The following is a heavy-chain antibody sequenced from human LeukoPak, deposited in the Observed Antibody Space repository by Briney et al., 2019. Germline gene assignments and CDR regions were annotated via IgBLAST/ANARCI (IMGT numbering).Heavy chain of an antibody. Sequence: ASVKVSCKDSGGTFSNYAISWVRQAPGQGLEWRGGIIPMFGAANYAQKFQGRVTIIADKSTSTAYMELSSLKSEDTAVYYCARDVLDYYDRSDYVTWGQGTLVTVSS. J-gene: IGHJ4*02. CDR1: GGTFSNYA. V-gene: IGHV1-69*06. CDR2: IIPMFGAA. CDR3: ARDVLDYYDRSDYVT. D-gene: IGHD3-22*01.